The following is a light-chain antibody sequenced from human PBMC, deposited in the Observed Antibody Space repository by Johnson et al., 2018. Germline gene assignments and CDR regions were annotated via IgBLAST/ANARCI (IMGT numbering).Light chain of an antibody. CDR2: ENN. CDR1: SSNIGNNY. V-gene: IGLV1-51*02. Sequence: QSVLTQPPSVSAAPGQKVTISCSGSSSNIGNNYVSWYQQLPGTAPKLLIYENNKRPSGIPDRFSGSKSGTSATLGINGLQTGAEADYYCGTGDSSLSSGNVFGTVTKVTVL. J-gene: IGLJ1*01. CDR3: GTGDSSLSSGNV.